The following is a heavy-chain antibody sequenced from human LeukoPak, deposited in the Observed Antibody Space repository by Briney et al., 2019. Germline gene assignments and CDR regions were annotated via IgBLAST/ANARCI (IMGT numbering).Heavy chain of an antibody. CDR1: GFIFSNYA. CDR2: LSASGGNT. J-gene: IGHJ4*02. V-gene: IGHV3-23*01. D-gene: IGHD6-13*01. Sequence: PGGSLRLSCVASGFIFSNYAMSWVRQAPGKGLEWVSTLSASGGNTYYADSVKGRFTISRDTSKNTVYLQMNSLRAEDTAVYFCAKRGGSIWYQFDSWGQGTPVTVSS. CDR3: AKRGGSIWYQFDS.